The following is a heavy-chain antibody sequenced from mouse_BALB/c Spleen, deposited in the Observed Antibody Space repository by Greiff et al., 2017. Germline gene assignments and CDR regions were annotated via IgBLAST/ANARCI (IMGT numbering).Heavy chain of an antibody. Sequence: EVQRVESGGDLVKPGGSLKLSCAASGFTFSSYGMSWVRQTPDKRLEWVATISSGGSYTYYPDSVKGRFTISRDNAKNTLYLQMSSLKSEDTAMYYCARPTTVVAPGFAYWGQGTLVTVSA. J-gene: IGHJ3*01. CDR1: GFTFSSYG. CDR3: ARPTTVVAPGFAY. V-gene: IGHV5-6*01. D-gene: IGHD1-1*01. CDR2: ISSGGSYT.